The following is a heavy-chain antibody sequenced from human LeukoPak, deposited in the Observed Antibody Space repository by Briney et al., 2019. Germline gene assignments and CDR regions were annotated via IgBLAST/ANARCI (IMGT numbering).Heavy chain of an antibody. CDR3: ARVLRFLHYMDV. CDR2: IYYSGST. CDR1: GGSISSSSYY. D-gene: IGHD3-3*01. J-gene: IGHJ6*03. Sequence: SETLSLTCTVSGGSISSSSYYWGWIRQPPGKGLEWIGSIYYSGSTYYNPSLKSRVTISVDTSKNQFSLKLSSVTAADTAVYYCARVLRFLHYMDVWGKGTTVTVSS. V-gene: IGHV4-39*07.